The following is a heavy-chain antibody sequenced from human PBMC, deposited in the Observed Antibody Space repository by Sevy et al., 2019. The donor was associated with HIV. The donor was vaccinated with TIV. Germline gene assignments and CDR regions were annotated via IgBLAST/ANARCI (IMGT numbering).Heavy chain of an antibody. D-gene: IGHD3-3*01. CDR1: GGSISSYY. CDR2: IYYSGST. V-gene: IGHV4-59*01. CDR3: ARVGSTYDFWSGYPHYYYYGMDV. Sequence: SETLSLTCTVSGGSISSYYWSWIRQPPGKGLEWIGYIYYSGSTNYNPSLKSRVPISVDTSKNQFSLKLSSVTAADTAVYYCARVGSTYDFWSGYPHYYYYGMDVWGQGTTVTVSS. J-gene: IGHJ6*02.